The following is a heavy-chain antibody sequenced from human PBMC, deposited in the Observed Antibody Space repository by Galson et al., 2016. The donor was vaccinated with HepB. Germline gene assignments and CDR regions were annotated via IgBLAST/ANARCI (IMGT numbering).Heavy chain of an antibody. V-gene: IGHV3-66*02. J-gene: IGHJ4*02. D-gene: IGHD4-17*01. CDR3: ARGVYGDHGWFDY. Sequence: SLRLSCAASGFTVSSNYMSWVRQAPGKGLEWVSVIYSGGTTYYADSVKGRFTISRDNSKNTLFLQMNNLRPADTAVYYCARGVYGDHGWFDYWGQGTLVTVSS. CDR2: IYSGGTT. CDR1: GFTVSSNY.